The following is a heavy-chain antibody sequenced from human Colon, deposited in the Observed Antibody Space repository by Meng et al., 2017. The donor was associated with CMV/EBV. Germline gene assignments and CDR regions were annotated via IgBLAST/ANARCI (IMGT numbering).Heavy chain of an antibody. V-gene: IGHV4-4*07. J-gene: IGHJ4*02. CDR2: INPSGFP. CDR3: ARAQYTYGYWIFDY. Sequence: VQHKESGPGLVEPTVTLPLSLYVSGCSISSYYWSWIRRPAGKELEWIGRINPSGFPKYKHSLESRVTMSADTSKNQISLKLTSVTAADTAVYYCARAQYTYGYWIFDYWGQGTLVTVSS. D-gene: IGHD5-18*01. CDR1: GCSISSYY.